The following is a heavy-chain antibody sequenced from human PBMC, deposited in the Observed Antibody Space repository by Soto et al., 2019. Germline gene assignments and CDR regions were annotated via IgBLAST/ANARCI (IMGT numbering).Heavy chain of an antibody. CDR3: ARGGVSTRTFDY. V-gene: IGHV5-51*01. D-gene: IGHD3-3*01. Sequence: GESLKISCKGSGYNFAGYRIAWVRQMPGKGLELMGIIYPSDSDTRYRPSFQGQVIISADKSISSAYLQWSSLRASDTAMYYCARGGVSTRTFDYWGQGTPVTVSS. CDR1: GYNFAGYR. CDR2: IYPSDSDT. J-gene: IGHJ4*02.